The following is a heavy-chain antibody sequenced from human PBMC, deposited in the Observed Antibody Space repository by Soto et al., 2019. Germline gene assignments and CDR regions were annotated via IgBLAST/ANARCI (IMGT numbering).Heavy chain of an antibody. D-gene: IGHD3-9*01. Sequence: QVQLVESGGGVVQPGRSLRLSCAASGFTFSSYGMHWVRQAPGKGLEWVAVISYDGSNKYYADSVKGRFTISRDNSKKPLYLQMNSLRAEDTAVYYCAKEGGGGYYDILTGYYNNGMDVWGQGTTVTVSS. CDR3: AKEGGGGYYDILTGYYNNGMDV. CDR2: ISYDGSNK. CDR1: GFTFSSYG. V-gene: IGHV3-30*18. J-gene: IGHJ6*02.